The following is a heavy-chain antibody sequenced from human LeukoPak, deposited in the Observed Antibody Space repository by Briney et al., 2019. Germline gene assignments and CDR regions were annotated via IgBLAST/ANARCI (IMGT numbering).Heavy chain of an antibody. CDR1: GDSINSYY. J-gene: IGHJ3*02. CDR3: ARGRWLPNAFDI. Sequence: SETLSLTCTVSGDSINSYYWNWIRQPPGRGLEWIGYIYYSGRTDYNPSLKSRVTISVDTSKHQFSMKLKSVTAADTAVYFCARGRWLPNAFDIWGQGTMVTVFS. CDR2: IYYSGRT. V-gene: IGHV4-59*01. D-gene: IGHD5-24*01.